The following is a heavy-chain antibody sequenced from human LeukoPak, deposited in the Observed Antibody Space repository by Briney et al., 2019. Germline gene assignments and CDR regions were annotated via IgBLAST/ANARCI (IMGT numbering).Heavy chain of an antibody. CDR3: TRSPDIDILTGYSRYYFDY. J-gene: IGHJ4*02. V-gene: IGHV5-51*01. Sequence: GESLKISCKGAGYSFTSYWIGGVRQMPGKGLEWMGVIYPGDSHTIYSPSFQGQGTISADKSTSTAYLQWNSLKASDTAIYYCTRSPDIDILTGYSRYYFDYWGQGTLVTVSS. D-gene: IGHD3-9*01. CDR1: GYSFTSYW. CDR2: IYPGDSHT.